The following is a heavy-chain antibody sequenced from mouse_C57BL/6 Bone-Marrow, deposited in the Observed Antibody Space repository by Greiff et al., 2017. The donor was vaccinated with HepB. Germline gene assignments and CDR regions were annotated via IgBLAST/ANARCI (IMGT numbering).Heavy chain of an antibody. CDR3: ARKGDYYGSSYWYFDV. Sequence: DVKLVESGGGLVQPGGSLKLSCAASGFTFSDYGMAWVRQAPGKGPEWVAFISNLAYSIYYADTVTGRFTISRENAKNTLYLEMSSLRSEDTAMYYCARKGDYYGSSYWYFDVWGTGTTVTVSS. J-gene: IGHJ1*03. V-gene: IGHV5-15*01. CDR2: ISNLAYSI. D-gene: IGHD1-1*01. CDR1: GFTFSDYG.